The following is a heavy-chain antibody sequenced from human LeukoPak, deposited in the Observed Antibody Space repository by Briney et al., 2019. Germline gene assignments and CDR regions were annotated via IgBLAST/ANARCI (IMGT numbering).Heavy chain of an antibody. CDR2: ISSTSSYI. V-gene: IGHV3-21*01. Sequence: KTGGSLRLSCAASGFTFSNYNFYWVRQAPGKGLEWVSSISSTSSYIYYADSMKGRFTISRDNAKNSLYLQMNSLRAEDTAVYYCARALWSGPVYYGMDVWGRGTTVTVSS. CDR3: ARALWSGPVYYGMDV. D-gene: IGHD3-10*01. J-gene: IGHJ6*02. CDR1: GFTFSNYN.